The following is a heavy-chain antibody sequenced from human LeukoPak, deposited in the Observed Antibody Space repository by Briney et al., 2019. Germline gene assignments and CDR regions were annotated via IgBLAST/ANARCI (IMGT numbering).Heavy chain of an antibody. CDR2: IAGTGGST. CDR3: ARARLQRSGGFDY. J-gene: IGHJ4*02. CDR1: GFTFNKYA. D-gene: IGHD4-11*01. V-gene: IGHV3-23*01. Sequence: GGSLRLSCAASGFTFNKYAMNWVRQPPGKGLEWVSSIAGTGGSTYYADSVKGRFTLSRDNAKNTLYLQMNSLRAEDTAVYYCARARLQRSGGFDYWGQGTLVTVSS.